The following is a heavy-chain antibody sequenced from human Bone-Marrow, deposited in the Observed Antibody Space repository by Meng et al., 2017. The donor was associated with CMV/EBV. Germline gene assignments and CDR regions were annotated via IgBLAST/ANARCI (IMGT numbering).Heavy chain of an antibody. CDR3: ARGDIVVVPAAMHYYYYGMDV. D-gene: IGHD2-2*01. J-gene: IGHJ6*01. CDR1: GYTFTRYD. CDR2: MNPNSGNT. Sequence: ASVKVSCKASGYTFTRYDINWVRQATGQGLEWMGWMNPNSGNTGYAQKFQGRVTMTRNTSISTAYMELSSLRSEDTAVYYCARGDIVVVPAAMHYYYYGMDVWGQGTTVTFSS. V-gene: IGHV1-8*01.